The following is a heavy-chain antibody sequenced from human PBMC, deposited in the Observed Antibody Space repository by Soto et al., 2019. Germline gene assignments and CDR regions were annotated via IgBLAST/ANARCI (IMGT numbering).Heavy chain of an antibody. CDR3: ARTVDYGDYVGYYFDY. V-gene: IGHV4-59*01. Sequence: PSETLSLTCTVSGGSISSYYWSWIRQPPGKGLEWIGYIYYSGSTNYNPSLKSRVTISVDTSKNQFSLKLSSVTAADTAVYYCARTVDYGDYVGYYFDYWGQGTLVTVSS. CDR2: IYYSGST. D-gene: IGHD4-17*01. J-gene: IGHJ4*02. CDR1: GGSISSYY.